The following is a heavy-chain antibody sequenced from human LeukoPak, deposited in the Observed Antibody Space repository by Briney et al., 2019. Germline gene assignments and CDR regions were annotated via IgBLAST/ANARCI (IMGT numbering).Heavy chain of an antibody. CDR2: IYYSGST. V-gene: IGHV4-59*08. CDR3: ARGGDSSSWSVDY. J-gene: IGHJ4*02. CDR1: GGSISSYY. Sequence: SETLSLTCTVSGGSISSYYWSWIRQPPGKGLEWIGYIYYSGSTNYNPSLKSRVTISVDTSKNQFSLRLSSVTAADTAVYYCARGGDSSSWSVDYWGQGTLVTVSS. D-gene: IGHD6-13*01.